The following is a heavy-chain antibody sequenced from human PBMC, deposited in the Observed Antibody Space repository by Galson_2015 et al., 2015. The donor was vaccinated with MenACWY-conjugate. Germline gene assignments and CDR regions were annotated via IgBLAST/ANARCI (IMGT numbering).Heavy chain of an antibody. Sequence: ETLSLTCGVHDGSLTGASWSWIRQPPGKGLEWIGEINHVGDTDYNPSLRGRVTISLDTSKNQFSLRLSSVTAADTAVYYCARLVTRGITIFGAHPRASYGLDVWGQGTTVIASS. J-gene: IGHJ6*02. D-gene: IGHD3-3*01. CDR1: DGSLTGAS. V-gene: IGHV4-34*01. CDR3: ARLVTRGITIFGAHPRASYGLDV. CDR2: INHVGDT.